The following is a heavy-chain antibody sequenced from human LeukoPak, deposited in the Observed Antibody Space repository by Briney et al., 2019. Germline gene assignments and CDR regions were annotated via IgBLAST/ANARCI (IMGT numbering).Heavy chain of an antibody. CDR2: ISTGSYI. J-gene: IGHJ2*01. D-gene: IGHD2-8*01. CDR3: ARAYCTNGVCYWYFDL. V-gene: IGHV3-21*01. Sequence: GGSLILSCATSKFTFSSYSMNWVRQAPGKGLEWVSSISTGSYIYYTDSVRGRFTFSRDNAKNSLYLQVNSLRAEDTAVYYCARAYCTNGVCYWYFDLWGRGTLVTVSS. CDR1: KFTFSSYS.